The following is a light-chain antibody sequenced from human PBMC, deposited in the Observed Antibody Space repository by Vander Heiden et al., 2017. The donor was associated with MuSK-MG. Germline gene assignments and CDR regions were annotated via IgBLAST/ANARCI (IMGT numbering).Light chain of an antibody. V-gene: IGKV1-5*01. Sequence: DIHMTQSPSTLSVSVGDRVTITCRASQSISSWLAWYQQKPGKAPKLLIYDASSIESGVPSRFSGSGSGTEFTLTISSLQPDDFATYYCQQYNSYPRTFGQGTKVEIK. CDR3: QQYNSYPRT. CDR1: QSISSW. CDR2: DAS. J-gene: IGKJ1*01.